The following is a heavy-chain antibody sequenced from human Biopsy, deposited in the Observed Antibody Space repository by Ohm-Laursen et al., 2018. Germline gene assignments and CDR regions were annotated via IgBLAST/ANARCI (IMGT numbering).Heavy chain of an antibody. CDR1: GFTFDDYA. D-gene: IGHD1-1*01. CDR3: AKDVRVKVQLDGMDV. Sequence: TLSLTCAAPGFTFDDYAMHWVRQAPGKGLEWVSGISWHSGSRGYADSVKGRFTISRDNAKKLLYLQMNSLRAEDTALYYCAKDVRVKVQLDGMDVWGQGTTVTVSS. CDR2: ISWHSGSR. J-gene: IGHJ6*02. V-gene: IGHV3-9*01.